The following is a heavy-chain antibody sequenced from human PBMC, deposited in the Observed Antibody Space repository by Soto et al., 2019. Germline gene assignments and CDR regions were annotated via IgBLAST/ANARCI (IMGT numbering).Heavy chain of an antibody. CDR3: ASGIDP. CDR1: GFMFSDSW. J-gene: IGHJ5*02. CDR2: IKPDGSET. Sequence: EAQLVESGGDLVQPGGSLRLSCAASGFMFSDSWMNWVRQAPGKGLEWVANIKPDGSETAYVDSVKGRFTISRDNAKXXXXXXMNSLRVDDTAVYYCASGIDPWGQGTLVTVSS. V-gene: IGHV3-7*05.